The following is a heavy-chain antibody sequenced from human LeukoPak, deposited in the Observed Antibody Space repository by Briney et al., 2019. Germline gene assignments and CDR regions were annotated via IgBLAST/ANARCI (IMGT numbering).Heavy chain of an antibody. CDR3: ARLEDYYGSGSYYWDY. J-gene: IGHJ4*02. Sequence: WFRQPPGKGLEWIGSIYYSGSTYYNPSLKSRVTISVDTSKNQFSLKLSSVTAADTAVYYCARLEDYYGSGSYYWDYWGQGTLVTVSS. V-gene: IGHV4-39*01. D-gene: IGHD3-10*01. CDR2: IYYSGST.